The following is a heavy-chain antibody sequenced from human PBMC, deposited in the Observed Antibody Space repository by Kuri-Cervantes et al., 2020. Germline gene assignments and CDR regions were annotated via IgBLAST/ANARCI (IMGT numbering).Heavy chain of an antibody. V-gene: IGHV4-59*12. J-gene: IGHJ4*01. CDR2: IYHSGST. CDR1: GGSISSYY. Sequence: SETLSLTCTVSGGSISSYYWSWIRQPPGEGLEWIGYIYHSGSTYYNPSLKSRVTISVDRSKNQFSLKLSSVTAADTAVYYCARARDTAMVLFDYWGQGTLVTVSS. D-gene: IGHD5-18*01. CDR3: ARARDTAMVLFDY.